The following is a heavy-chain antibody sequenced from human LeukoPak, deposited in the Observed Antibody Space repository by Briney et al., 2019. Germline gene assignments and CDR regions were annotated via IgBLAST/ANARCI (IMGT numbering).Heavy chain of an antibody. CDR2: INPSGGST. J-gene: IGHJ6*02. V-gene: IGHV1-46*01. CDR1: GYTFTSYY. D-gene: IGHD1-26*01. Sequence: ASVKVSCKASGYTFTSYYMHWVRHAPGQGLEWMGIINPSGGSTSYTQKFQGRVTMTRDTTTSTVYMELSSLRSEDTAVCYCARTMGYGMDVWGQGTTVTVSS. CDR3: ARTMGYGMDV.